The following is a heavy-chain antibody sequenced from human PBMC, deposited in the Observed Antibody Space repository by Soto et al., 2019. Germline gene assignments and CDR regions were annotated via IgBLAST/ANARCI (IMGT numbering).Heavy chain of an antibody. Sequence: GGSLRLSCAASGFTFNDYAMHWVRQAPGKGLERVSGISWNSGSIGYADSVKGRFTISRDNAKNSLYLQMNSLRAEDTALYYCAKDIRPYSSGWMLDYWGQGTLVTVSS. J-gene: IGHJ4*02. D-gene: IGHD6-19*01. CDR3: AKDIRPYSSGWMLDY. V-gene: IGHV3-9*01. CDR1: GFTFNDYA. CDR2: ISWNSGSI.